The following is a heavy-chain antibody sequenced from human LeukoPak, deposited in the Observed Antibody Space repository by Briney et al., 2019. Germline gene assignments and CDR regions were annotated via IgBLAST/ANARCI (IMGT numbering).Heavy chain of an antibody. CDR2: ISYDGSNK. D-gene: IGHD4-17*01. CDR3: AKDPYDYGDFGWFDP. CDR1: GFTFSSYW. Sequence: GGSLRLSCAASGFTFSSYWMHWVRQAPGKGLEWVAVISYDGSNKYYADSVRGRFTISRDNSKNTLYLQMNSLRAEDTAVYYCAKDPYDYGDFGWFDPWGQGTLVTVSS. V-gene: IGHV3-30*18. J-gene: IGHJ5*02.